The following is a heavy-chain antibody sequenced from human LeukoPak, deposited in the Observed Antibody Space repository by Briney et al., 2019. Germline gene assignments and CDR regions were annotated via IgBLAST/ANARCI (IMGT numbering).Heavy chain of an antibody. J-gene: IGHJ4*02. V-gene: IGHV1-69*05. D-gene: IGHD5-18*01. CDR1: GGTFSSYA. CDR3: ASSRTTGYSNYVDY. CDR2: IIPIFGTA. Sequence: SVKVSCKASGGTFSSYAISWVRQAPGQGLEWMGGIIPIFGTANYAQKFQGRVTITTDESMSTAYMELSSLRSEDTAVYYCASSRTTGYSNYVDYWGQGTLVTVSS.